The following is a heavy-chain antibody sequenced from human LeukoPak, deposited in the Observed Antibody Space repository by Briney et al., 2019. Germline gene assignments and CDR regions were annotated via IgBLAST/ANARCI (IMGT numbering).Heavy chain of an antibody. V-gene: IGHV4-59*01. D-gene: IGHD3-22*01. J-gene: IGHJ4*02. Sequence: SETLSLTCTVSGGSISSYYWSWIRQPPGKGLEWIGYIYYSGSTNYNPSLKSRVTISVDTSKNQFSLKLSSVTAADTAVYYCARVGHTRADYYDSSGYYYYFDYWGQGTLVTVSS. CDR3: ARVGHTRADYYDSSGYYYYFDY. CDR2: IYYSGST. CDR1: GGSISSYY.